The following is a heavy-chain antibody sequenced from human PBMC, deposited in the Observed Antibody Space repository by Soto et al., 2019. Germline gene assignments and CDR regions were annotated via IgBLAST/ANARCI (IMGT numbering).Heavy chain of an antibody. V-gene: IGHV1-69*01. D-gene: IGHD5-18*01. J-gene: IGHJ3*01. CDR3: VRDLTLGYRSGGDGFDV. Sequence: QVHLEQSGAEVKKPGSSVKVSCKASGGIFKTDAVAWVRQAPGQGLEWVGGLTPLYGTANYAQKFQGRVTITADESTGAAYMEVSSLRAEDTAVYYCVRDLTLGYRSGGDGFDVWRQGTMVTVSS. CDR1: GGIFKTDA. CDR2: LTPLYGTA.